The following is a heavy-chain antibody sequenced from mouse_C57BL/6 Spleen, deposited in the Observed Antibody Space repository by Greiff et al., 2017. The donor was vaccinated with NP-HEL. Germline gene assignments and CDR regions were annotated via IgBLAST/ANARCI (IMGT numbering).Heavy chain of an antibody. J-gene: IGHJ1*03. Sequence: QVQLQQSGAELAKPGASVKLSCKASGYTFTSYWMHWVKQRPGQGLEWIGYINPSSGYTKYNQKFKDKATLTAAKSSSTAYMQLSSLPYEDSAVYYCARRHYYGSSPYWYCDVWGTGTTVTVSS. CDR3: ARRHYYGSSPYWYCDV. CDR1: GYTFTSYW. D-gene: IGHD1-1*01. V-gene: IGHV1-7*01. CDR2: INPSSGYT.